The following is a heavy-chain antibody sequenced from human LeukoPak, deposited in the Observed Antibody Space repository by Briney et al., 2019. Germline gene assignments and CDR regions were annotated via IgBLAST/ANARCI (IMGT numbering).Heavy chain of an antibody. CDR1: GGSISSYY. V-gene: IGHV4-4*09. D-gene: IGHD3-10*01. CDR2: IYTSGRT. CDR3: ARLAYYYGSGSYRTYYYMDV. Sequence: SETLFLTCTVSGGSISSYYWSWIRQPPGKGLEWIGYIYTSGRTNYNPSLKSRVTISVDTSKNQFSLKLSSVTAADTAVYYCARLAYYYGSGSYRTYYYMDVWGKGTTVTVSS. J-gene: IGHJ6*03.